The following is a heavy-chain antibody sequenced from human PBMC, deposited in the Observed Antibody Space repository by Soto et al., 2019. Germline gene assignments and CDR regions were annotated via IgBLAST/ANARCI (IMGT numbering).Heavy chain of an antibody. D-gene: IGHD3-10*01. CDR1: GYTFTSYY. Sequence: QVQLVQSGAEVKKPGASVKVSCKASGYTFTSYYMHWVRQAPGQGLEWMGIINPSGGSTSYAQKFQGRVTMTRDTSTSTVYMELSSLRSEDTAVYYCARGPGDFLTGNNWFDPWGQGTLVTVSS. CDR2: INPSGGST. J-gene: IGHJ5*02. V-gene: IGHV1-46*03. CDR3: ARGPGDFLTGNNWFDP.